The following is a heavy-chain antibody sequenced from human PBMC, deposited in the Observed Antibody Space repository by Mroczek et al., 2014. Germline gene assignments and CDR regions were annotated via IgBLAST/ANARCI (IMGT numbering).Heavy chain of an antibody. V-gene: IGHV4-4*07. CDR2: IYTSGST. Sequence: QVQLVQSGPGLVKPSETLSLTCTVSGGSISSYYWSWIRQPAGKGLEWIGRIYTSGSTNYNPSLKSRVTMSVDTSKNQFSLKLSSVTAADTAVYYCARESRFLEWLPWGSTYYYYYMDVWGKGTTVTVSS. CDR3: ARESRFLEWLPWGSTYYYYYMDV. J-gene: IGHJ6*03. D-gene: IGHD3-3*01. CDR1: GGSISSYY.